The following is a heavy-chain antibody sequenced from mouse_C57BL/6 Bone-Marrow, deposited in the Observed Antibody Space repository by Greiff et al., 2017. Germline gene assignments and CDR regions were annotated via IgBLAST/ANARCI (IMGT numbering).Heavy chain of an antibody. Sequence: LVESGPELVKPGASVKISCKASGYAFSSSWMNWVKQRPGKGLEWIGRIYPGDGDTNYNGKFKGKATLTADTSSSTAYTQLSSLTSEDSAVYFCARSLYYYGSSWFAYWGQGTLVTVSA. V-gene: IGHV1-82*01. D-gene: IGHD1-1*01. CDR3: ARSLYYYGSSWFAY. CDR1: GYAFSSSW. J-gene: IGHJ3*01. CDR2: IYPGDGDT.